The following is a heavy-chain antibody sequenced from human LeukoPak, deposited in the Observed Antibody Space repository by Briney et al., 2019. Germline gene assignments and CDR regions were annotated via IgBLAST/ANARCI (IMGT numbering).Heavy chain of an antibody. J-gene: IGHJ4*02. CDR2: ISSSGSTT. CDR3: ARDLPDRIAAAGTLDY. CDR1: GFTFSDYY. V-gene: IGHV3-11*04. D-gene: IGHD6-13*01. Sequence: GGSLRLSCAASGFTFSDYYMSWIRQAPGKGLEWVSYISSSGSTTYYADSVKGRFTISRDNAKNSLYLQMNSLRAEDTAVYYCARDLPDRIAAAGTLDYWGQGTLVTVSS.